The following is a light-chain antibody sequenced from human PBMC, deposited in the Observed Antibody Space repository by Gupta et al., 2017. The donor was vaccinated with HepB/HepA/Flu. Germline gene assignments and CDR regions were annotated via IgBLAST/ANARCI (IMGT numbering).Light chain of an antibody. Sequence: DIQMTQSPSSLSASVGDRVTITCRASQSISSYVNWYQQKPGKAPKLLIYAASSLQSGVPSRFSGSGAGKDFTLTIRSLQPEDCATYYCQHSESTPLTFGRGTKVEIK. CDR2: AAS. V-gene: IGKV1-39*01. CDR3: QHSESTPLT. CDR1: QSISSY. J-gene: IGKJ1*01.